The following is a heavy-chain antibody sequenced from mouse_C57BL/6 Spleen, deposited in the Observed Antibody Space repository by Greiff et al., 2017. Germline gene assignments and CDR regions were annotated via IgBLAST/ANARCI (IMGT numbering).Heavy chain of an antibody. Sequence: VQLQQPGAELVKPGASVKLSCKASGYTFTSYWMQWVKQRPGQGLEWIGEIDPSDSSTNYNQKFKGKATLTVDTSSSTAYMQLSSLTSEDSAVYYCASQTDDAMDYWGQGTSVTVSS. J-gene: IGHJ4*01. CDR3: ASQTDDAMDY. CDR1: GYTFTSYW. CDR2: IDPSDSST. V-gene: IGHV1-50*01.